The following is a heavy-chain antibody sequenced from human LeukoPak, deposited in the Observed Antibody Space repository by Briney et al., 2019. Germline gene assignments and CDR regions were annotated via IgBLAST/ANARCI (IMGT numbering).Heavy chain of an antibody. V-gene: IGHV4-30-2*01. CDR1: GGSISSGGYS. Sequence: SETLSLTCAVSGGSISSGGYSWSWIRQPPGKGLEWIGYIYHSGSTYYNPSLKSRVTISVDTSKNQFSLKLSSVTAADTAMYYCARAPGIAVAGTGFDYWGQGTLVTVSS. CDR2: IYHSGST. CDR3: ARAPGIAVAGTGFDY. J-gene: IGHJ4*02. D-gene: IGHD6-19*01.